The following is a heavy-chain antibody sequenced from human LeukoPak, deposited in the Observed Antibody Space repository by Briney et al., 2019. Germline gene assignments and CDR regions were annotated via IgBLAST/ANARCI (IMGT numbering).Heavy chain of an antibody. D-gene: IGHD6-19*01. CDR1: GLTVRTNY. V-gene: IGHV3-53*01. CDR3: AREQNSSGWWERYFDY. Sequence: HPGGSLRLSCAASGLTVRTNYMSWVRQAPGKGLEWVSVIYTGGTTYYADSVKGRFTISRDNAKNSLYLQMNSLRAEDTAVYYCAREQNSSGWWERYFDYWGQGTLVTVST. CDR2: IYTGGTT. J-gene: IGHJ4*02.